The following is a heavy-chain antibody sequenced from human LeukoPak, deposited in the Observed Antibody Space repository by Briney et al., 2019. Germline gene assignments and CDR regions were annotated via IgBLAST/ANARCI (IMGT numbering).Heavy chain of an antibody. J-gene: IGHJ4*02. V-gene: IGHV4-31*03. CDR3: ARGRPLTGCIP. CDR2: IYYSGST. Sequence: SGTLSLTSTVSGGSTSSGGYYWGWASPHPGKGLEWIGYIYYSGSTYYNPSLKSRATISVDTSKNQFSLKLSSVTAADTAVYYCARGRPLTGCIPWGQGTLVTVSS. CDR1: GGSTSSGGYY. D-gene: IGHD3-9*01.